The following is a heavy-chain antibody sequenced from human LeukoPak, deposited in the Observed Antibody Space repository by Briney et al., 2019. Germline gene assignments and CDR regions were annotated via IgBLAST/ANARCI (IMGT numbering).Heavy chain of an antibody. D-gene: IGHD5-18*01. CDR1: GGTFSSYA. CDR3: ARGVQLWLRDYYYMDV. J-gene: IGHJ6*03. V-gene: IGHV1-69*05. Sequence: GASVKVSCKASGGTFSSYAISWVRQAPGQGLEWMGGIIPIFGTANYAQKFQGRVTITTDESTSTAYMELSSLRSEDTAVYYCARGVQLWLRDYYYMDVWGKGTTVTVSS. CDR2: IIPIFGTA.